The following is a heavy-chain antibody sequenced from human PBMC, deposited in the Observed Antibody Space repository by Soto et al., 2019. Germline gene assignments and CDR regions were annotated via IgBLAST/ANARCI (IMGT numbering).Heavy chain of an antibody. CDR1: GASISSSDYY. CDR3: AGGFPTGGYHNGNWFDP. D-gene: IGHD1-26*01. J-gene: IGHJ5*02. V-gene: IGHV4-39*01. Sequence: SETLSLTCSVSGASISSSDYYWGWIRQPPGQGLEWIGSIYGGSTYYNPSLKSRVTISVDTSKNQFSLRLSSVTAADTAVFYCAGGFPTGGYHNGNWFDPWGQGTLVTVSS. CDR2: IYGGST.